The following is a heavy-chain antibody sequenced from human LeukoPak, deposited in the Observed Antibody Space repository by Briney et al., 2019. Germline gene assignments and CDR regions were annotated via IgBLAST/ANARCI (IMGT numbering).Heavy chain of an antibody. CDR1: GGSISSYY. CDR2: IYYSGRT. V-gene: IGHV4-59*12. CDR3: ARGNVLRFLEWLLNFDY. J-gene: IGHJ4*02. Sequence: PSETLSLTCSVSGGSISSYYWSWIRQPPGKGLEWIGYIYYSGRTNYNPSLKSRVTISVDTSKNQFSLKLSSVTAADTAVYYCARGNVLRFLEWLLNFDYWGQGTLVTVSS. D-gene: IGHD3-3*01.